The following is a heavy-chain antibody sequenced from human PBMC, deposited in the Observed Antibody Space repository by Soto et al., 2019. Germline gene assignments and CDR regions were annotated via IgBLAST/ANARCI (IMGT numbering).Heavy chain of an antibody. J-gene: IGHJ6*01. CDR2: MFYKGNT. V-gene: IGHV4-59*08. Sequence: PSETLSLTCTFSGGSISGYYCSWIRQPPGKGLEWIGYMFYKGNTIYSPSLNRRVTISVDTSKNQFSLKLTSVTAADTAVYYCARHPIIARFENGLDVWGQGITVTVSS. CDR3: ARHPIIARFENGLDV. D-gene: IGHD1-20*01. CDR1: GGSISGYY.